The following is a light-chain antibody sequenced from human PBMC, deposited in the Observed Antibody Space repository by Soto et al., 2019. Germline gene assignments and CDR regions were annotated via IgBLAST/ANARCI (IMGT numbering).Light chain of an antibody. V-gene: IGKV1-17*03. Sequence: DIQMTQSRSAMSASVGDRVTITCRASQGITNSLAWFQQRPWKVPKRLIYAASGLESGVPSRFSGSGSGTEFSLTISSLQPEDFATYYCLQHNSYPLTFGRGTKVEIK. CDR2: AAS. CDR3: LQHNSYPLT. CDR1: QGITNS. J-gene: IGKJ4*01.